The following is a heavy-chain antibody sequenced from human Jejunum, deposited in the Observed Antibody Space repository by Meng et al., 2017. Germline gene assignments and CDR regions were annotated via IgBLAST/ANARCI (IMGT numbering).Heavy chain of an antibody. CDR2: IKEEGSEM. D-gene: IGHD1-26*01. V-gene: IGHV3-7*01. CDR1: GFTFSKYW. CDR3: ARIVLAGSWFDY. J-gene: IGHJ4*02. Sequence: GGSLRLSCAASGFTFSKYWMTWVRQAPGNGLEWVANIKEEGSEMYYGDSAKGRFTISRDNAKSSLYLQMSSLRAEDTAVYYCARIVLAGSWFDYWGQGTLVTVSS.